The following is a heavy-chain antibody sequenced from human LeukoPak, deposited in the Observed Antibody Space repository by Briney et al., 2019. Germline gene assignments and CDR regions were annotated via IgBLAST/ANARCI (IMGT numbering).Heavy chain of an antibody. D-gene: IGHD1-26*01. CDR2: ISGSGGST. CDR3: ARAGKYSGSKGLFDY. Sequence: PGGSLRLSCAASGFTFSSYAMSWVRQAPGKGLEWVSAISGSGGSTYYADSVKGRFTISRDNAKNSLYLQMNSLRAEDTAVYYCARAGKYSGSKGLFDYWGQGTLVTVSS. V-gene: IGHV3-23*01. CDR1: GFTFSSYA. J-gene: IGHJ4*02.